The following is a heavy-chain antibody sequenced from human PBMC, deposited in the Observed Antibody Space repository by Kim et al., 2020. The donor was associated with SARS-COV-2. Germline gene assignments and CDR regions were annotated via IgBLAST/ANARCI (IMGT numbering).Heavy chain of an antibody. CDR3: VRDAGGY. D-gene: IGHD2-15*01. CDR2: IYSGGST. CDR1: GFTVSTSH. J-gene: IGHJ4*02. Sequence: GGSLRLSCGLSGFTVSTSHMYWVRQAPGKGREGVSVIYSGGSTYYADSVMGRFTISRDNSKNTLYLQMNSLRADETAAYYCVRDAGGYWGQGTRFTVSS. V-gene: IGHV3-53*01.